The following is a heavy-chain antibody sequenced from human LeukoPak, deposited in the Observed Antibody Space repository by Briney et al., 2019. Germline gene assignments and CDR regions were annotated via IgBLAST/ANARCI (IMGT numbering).Heavy chain of an antibody. CDR2: VFRDGRT. CDR3: ARHLILAYYDKNCSFDY. J-gene: IGHJ4*02. Sequence: SETLSLTCNVSGGYISSSSYFWGWIRQPPGKNLEWSGSVFRDGRTYYNPSLKSRATLSVDTSKNQFSLRLTSVAAADTAVYYCARHLILAYYDKNCSFDYWGQGSLVTVSS. V-gene: IGHV4-39*01. CDR1: GGYISSSSYF. D-gene: IGHD3-22*01.